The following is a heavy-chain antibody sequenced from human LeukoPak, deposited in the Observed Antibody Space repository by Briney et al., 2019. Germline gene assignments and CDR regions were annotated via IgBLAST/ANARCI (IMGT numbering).Heavy chain of an antibody. V-gene: IGHV3-48*03. CDR3: AGGRGWNDY. CDR2: ISSSGSAI. J-gene: IGHJ4*02. D-gene: IGHD6-19*01. Sequence: GGSLRLSXAASRFTFSNYEMNWVRQAPGKGLEWVSYISSSGSAIYYADSVKGRFTISRDNAKNSLYLQMSSLRAEDTAVYYCAGGRGWNDYWGQGTLVTVSS. CDR1: RFTFSNYE.